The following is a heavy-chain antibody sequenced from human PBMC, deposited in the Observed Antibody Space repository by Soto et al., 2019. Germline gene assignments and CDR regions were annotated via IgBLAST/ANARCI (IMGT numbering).Heavy chain of an antibody. Sequence: QVQLQQWGAGLLKPSETLSLTCAVYGGSFSGYYWSWIRQPPGKGLEWIGEINHSGSTNYNPSLKSRVTISVDTSKSQFILKLSSVTAADTAVYYCARRRYSGYDLYYWGQRTQVTVSS. D-gene: IGHD5-12*01. V-gene: IGHV4-34*01. CDR2: INHSGST. CDR1: GGSFSGYY. CDR3: ARRRYSGYDLYY. J-gene: IGHJ4*02.